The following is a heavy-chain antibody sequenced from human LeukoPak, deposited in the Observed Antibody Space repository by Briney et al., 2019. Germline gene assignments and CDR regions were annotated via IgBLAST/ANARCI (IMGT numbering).Heavy chain of an antibody. CDR1: GGSISNYY. CDR2: IYSGGST. Sequence: SETLSLTCTVSGGSISNYYWSRIRQPPGKGLEWIGFIYSGGSTNYNPSLKSRVTISVDTSKNQFSLRLSSVTAADTAVYYCARVNITATYYFDYWGQGTLVTVSS. J-gene: IGHJ4*02. D-gene: IGHD5-18*01. V-gene: IGHV4-59*01. CDR3: ARVNITATYYFDY.